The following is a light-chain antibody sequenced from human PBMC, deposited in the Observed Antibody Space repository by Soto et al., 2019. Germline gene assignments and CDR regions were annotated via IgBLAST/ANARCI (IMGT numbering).Light chain of an antibody. V-gene: IGKV1-5*01. CDR2: DAS. CDR1: QSISSW. CDR3: QQYYSYPPT. Sequence: VQMTQSPSTLSASVGDRVTITCRASQSISSWSAWYQQKPGKAPKLLIYDASSLESGVPSRFSGSGSGTEFTLTITSLQPDDFATYYCQQYYSYPPTFGQGTKV. J-gene: IGKJ1*01.